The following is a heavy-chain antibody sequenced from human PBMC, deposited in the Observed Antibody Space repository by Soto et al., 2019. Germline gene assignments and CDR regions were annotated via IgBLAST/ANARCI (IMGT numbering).Heavy chain of an antibody. V-gene: IGHV3-15*07. CDR3: AAYGFDY. CDR1: GFTLRNAW. Sequence: EVQLVESGGDLVKPGGSLMLSCAASGFTLRNAWMNWVRQVPGKGLEWVGRFKSTSGGGTTDYAAHVKGRFIISGDDSENTLYLQMNSLQTEDTAVYYCAAYGFDYWGQGTLVTVSS. CDR2: FKSTSGGGTT. J-gene: IGHJ4*02. D-gene: IGHD4-17*01.